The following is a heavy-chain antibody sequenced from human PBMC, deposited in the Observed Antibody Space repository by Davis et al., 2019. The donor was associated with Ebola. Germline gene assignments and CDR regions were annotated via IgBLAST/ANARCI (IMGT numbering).Heavy chain of an antibody. CDR2: INAGNGNT. V-gene: IGHV1-3*01. CDR3: AREWVQGATYYYYGMDV. J-gene: IGHJ6*02. D-gene: IGHD3-10*01. Sequence: ASVKVSCKASGYTFTGYYMHWVRQAPGQRLEWMGWINAGNGNTKYSQKFQGRVSITRDTSASTAYMELSSLRSEDTAVYYCAREWVQGATYYYYGMDVWGQGTTVTVSS. CDR1: GYTFTGYY.